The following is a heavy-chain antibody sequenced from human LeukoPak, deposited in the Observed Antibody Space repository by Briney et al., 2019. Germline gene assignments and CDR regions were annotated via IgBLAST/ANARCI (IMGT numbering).Heavy chain of an antibody. J-gene: IGHJ3*02. CDR2: ISSSSSYI. CDR3: ARDLLPEMVRGVSDAFDI. CDR1: GFTFSDYY. Sequence: GGSLRLSCAASGFTFSDYYMSWIRQAPGKGLEWVSSISSSSSYIYYADSVKGRFTISRDNAKNSLYLQMNSLRAEDTAVYYCARDLLPEMVRGVSDAFDIWGQGTMVTVSS. D-gene: IGHD3-10*01. V-gene: IGHV3-11*06.